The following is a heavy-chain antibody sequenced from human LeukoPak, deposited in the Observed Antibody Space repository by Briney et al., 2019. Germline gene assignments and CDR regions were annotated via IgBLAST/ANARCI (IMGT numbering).Heavy chain of an antibody. CDR3: ARELFDSGSYYIRRVYYYGMDV. D-gene: IGHD3-10*01. V-gene: IGHV1-2*02. Sequence: GASVKVSCKASGYTFTDYYMHWVRQAPGQGLEWMGWINPNSGGTNYAEKFQGRVTMTRDSSISTAYMELSRLRSDDTAMYYCARELFDSGSYYIRRVYYYGMDVWGQGNTVTVS. CDR1: GYTFTDYY. J-gene: IGHJ6*02. CDR2: INPNSGGT.